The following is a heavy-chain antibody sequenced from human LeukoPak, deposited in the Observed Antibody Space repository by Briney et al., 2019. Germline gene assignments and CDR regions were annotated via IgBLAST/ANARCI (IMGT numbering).Heavy chain of an antibody. D-gene: IGHD3-22*01. CDR2: IYDSGST. CDR1: GGSISSYY. CDR3: ARGFHYYDSTDV. V-gene: IGHV4-59*01. Sequence: PSETLSLTCTVSGGSISSYYWSWIRQPPGKGLEWIGYIYDSGSTNYNPSLKSRVTISVDTSKNQFSLKLSSVTAADTAVYYCARGFHYYDSTDVWGQGTMVTVSS. J-gene: IGHJ3*01.